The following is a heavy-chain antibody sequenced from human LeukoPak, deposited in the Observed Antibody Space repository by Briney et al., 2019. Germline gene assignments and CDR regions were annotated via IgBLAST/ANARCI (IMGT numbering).Heavy chain of an antibody. D-gene: IGHD2-2*01. CDR2: NYYSGST. Sequence: SETLSLTCTVSGGSISSYYWSWIRQPPGKGLEWIGYNYYSGSTNYNPSLKSRVTISVDTSKNQFSLKLSSVTAADTAVYYCARVRGCSSTSCYEGYFDYWGQGTLVTVSS. CDR1: GGSISSYY. V-gene: IGHV4-59*01. CDR3: ARVRGCSSTSCYEGYFDY. J-gene: IGHJ4*02.